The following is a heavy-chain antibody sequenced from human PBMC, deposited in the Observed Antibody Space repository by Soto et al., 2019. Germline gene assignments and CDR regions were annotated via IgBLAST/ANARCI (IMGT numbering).Heavy chain of an antibody. CDR2: ISYDGSNK. CDR3: AKDLRSVSDMTTVTFYYYYGMDV. J-gene: IGHJ6*02. D-gene: IGHD4-17*01. Sequence: QVQLVESGGGVVQPGRSLRLSCAASGFTFSSYGMHWVRQAPGKGLEWVAVISYDGSNKYYADSVKGRFTISRDNSKNTLYLQMNSLRAEDTAVYYCAKDLRSVSDMTTVTFYYYYGMDVWGQGTTVAVSS. V-gene: IGHV3-30*18. CDR1: GFTFSSYG.